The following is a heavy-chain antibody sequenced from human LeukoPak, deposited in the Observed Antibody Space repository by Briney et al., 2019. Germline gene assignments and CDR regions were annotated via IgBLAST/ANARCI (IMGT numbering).Heavy chain of an antibody. J-gene: IGHJ6*02. Sequence: GASVKVSCKVSGYTLTELSMHWVRQAPGKGLEWMGGFDPEDGETIYAQKFQGRVTMTRSTFIDTAYMELSSLKSEDTAVYYCARGHAYYDILTGYSIYGMDVWGQGTTVTVSS. CDR2: FDPEDGET. D-gene: IGHD3-9*01. V-gene: IGHV1-24*01. CDR1: GYTLTELS. CDR3: ARGHAYYDILTGYSIYGMDV.